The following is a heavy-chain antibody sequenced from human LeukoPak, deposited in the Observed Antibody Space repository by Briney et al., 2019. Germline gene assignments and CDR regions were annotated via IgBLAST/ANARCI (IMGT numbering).Heavy chain of an antibody. Sequence: GGSLRLSCAASGFTFSDNYMNWVRQAPGKGLVWVSRINSDGSSTRCADSVKGRFTISRDNAKNTLYLQMNSLTAEDTAVYYCAKVRPAVPRLFGYHFDFWGLGTLVTVSS. D-gene: IGHD3-3*01. CDR2: INSDGSST. J-gene: IGHJ4*02. V-gene: IGHV3-74*01. CDR1: GFTFSDNY. CDR3: AKVRPAVPRLFGYHFDF.